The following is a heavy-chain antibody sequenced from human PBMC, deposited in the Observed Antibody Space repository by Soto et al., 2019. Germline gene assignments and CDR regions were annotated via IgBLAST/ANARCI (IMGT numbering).Heavy chain of an antibody. CDR3: AKDRYYDSSGYYAYYYYGMDV. J-gene: IGHJ6*02. CDR1: GFTFSSYA. D-gene: IGHD3-22*01. CDR2: ISGSGGST. Sequence: GGSLRLSCAASGFTFSSYAMSWVRQAPGKGLEWVSAISGSGGSTYYADSVKGRFTISRDNSKNTLYLQMNSLRAEDTAVYYCAKDRYYDSSGYYAYYYYGMDVWGQGTTVTVS. V-gene: IGHV3-23*01.